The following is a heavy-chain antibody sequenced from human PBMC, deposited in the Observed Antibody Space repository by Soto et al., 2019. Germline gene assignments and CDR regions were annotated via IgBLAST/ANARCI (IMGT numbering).Heavy chain of an antibody. D-gene: IGHD3-22*01. V-gene: IGHV1-69*12. CDR2: IIPIFDTA. Sequence: QVQLVQSGAEVKKPGSSVKVSCKASGGTFSSYAISWVRQAPGQGLEWMGGIIPIFDTADYAQKFQGRVTITADESTXSAYMELSSLRSEDTAVYYCAGHSTGVPGYYYGMDVWGQGTTVTVSS. CDR1: GGTFSSYA. J-gene: IGHJ6*02. CDR3: AGHSTGVPGYYYGMDV.